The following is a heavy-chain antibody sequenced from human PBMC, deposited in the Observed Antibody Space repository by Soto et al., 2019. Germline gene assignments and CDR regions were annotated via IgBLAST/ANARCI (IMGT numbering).Heavy chain of an antibody. CDR3: ATGWPGGFDY. V-gene: IGHV3-53*01. Sequence: GGSLRLSCAASGFDVSSKHMSWVRQAPGKGLEWVAVIHIGGTTYYADSVKGRFTISRDNSKNTLYLQMNSLRVGDTAVYYCATGWPGGFDYWGQGTLVTVSS. CDR2: IHIGGTT. D-gene: IGHD2-15*01. J-gene: IGHJ4*02. CDR1: GFDVSSKH.